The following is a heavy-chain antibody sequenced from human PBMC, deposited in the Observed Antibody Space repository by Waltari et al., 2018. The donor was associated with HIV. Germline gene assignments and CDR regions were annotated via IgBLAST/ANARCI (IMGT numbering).Heavy chain of an antibody. D-gene: IGHD2-8*02. CDR2: INAGNGNT. Sequence: QVQLVQSGAEVKKPGASVKVSCKASGYTFTSYAMHWVRQAPGQRLEWMGWINAGNGNTKYSQKFQGRVTITRDTSASTAYMELSSLRSEDTAVYYCARAWVHCTGGVCSPLPNWFDPWGQGTLVTVSS. CDR3: ARAWVHCTGGVCSPLPNWFDP. CDR1: GYTFTSYA. J-gene: IGHJ5*02. V-gene: IGHV1-3*01.